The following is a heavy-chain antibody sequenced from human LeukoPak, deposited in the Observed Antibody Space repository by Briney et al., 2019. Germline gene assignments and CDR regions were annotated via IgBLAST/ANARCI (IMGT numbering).Heavy chain of an antibody. J-gene: IGHJ6*04. CDR1: GGSFSGYY. CDR2: IYHRGSA. CDR3: AVEVPAAKDYYYGMDV. Sequence: SETLSLTCVVYGGSFSGYYWSWIRQPPGKGLEWIGEIYHRGSANYNPSLKSRVSISVDTSKNQFSLKLSSVTAEDTAVYYCAVEVPAAKDYYYGMDVWGKGTTVTVSS. D-gene: IGHD2-2*01. V-gene: IGHV4-34*01.